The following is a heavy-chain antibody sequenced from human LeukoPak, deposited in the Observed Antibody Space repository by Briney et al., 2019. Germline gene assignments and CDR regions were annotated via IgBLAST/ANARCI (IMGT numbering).Heavy chain of an antibody. CDR1: GGSISSSSYY. J-gene: IGHJ4*02. V-gene: IGHV4-39*07. CDR3: ARGVATIGGDYFDY. CDR2: IYYSGST. Sequence: SETLSLTCTVSGGSISSSSYYWGWIRQPPGKGLEWIGSIYYSGSTYYNPSLKSRVTISVDTSKNQFSLKLSSVTAADTAVYYCARGVATIGGDYFDYWGQGTLVTVSS. D-gene: IGHD5-12*01.